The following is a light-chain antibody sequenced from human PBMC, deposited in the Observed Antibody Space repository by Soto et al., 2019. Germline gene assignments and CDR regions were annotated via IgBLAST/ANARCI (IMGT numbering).Light chain of an antibody. Sequence: QSVLTQPRSVSGSPGQSVTISCTGTSSDVGGYNFVSWYQHHPGKAPKLIIYNVIQRPSGVPDRFSASKSDNTASLAVSGLQAEDEADYYCASHEGLNAWYVFGSETNVTV. J-gene: IGLJ1*01. V-gene: IGLV2-11*01. CDR1: SSDVGGYNF. CDR3: ASHEGLNAWYV. CDR2: NVI.